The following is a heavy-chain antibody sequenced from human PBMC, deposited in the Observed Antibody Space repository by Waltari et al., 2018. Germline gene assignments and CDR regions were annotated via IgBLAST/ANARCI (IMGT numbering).Heavy chain of an antibody. CDR1: GGSISSGGYY. CDR3: ARPIYSNGWDGNYVSGMDV. J-gene: IGHJ6*02. Sequence: QVQLQESGPGLVKPSQTLSLTCTVSGGSISSGGYYWSWIRPHPGKGLEWIGYIYYSGSTYYNPSLKSRVTISVDTSKNQFSLKLSSVTAADTAVYYCARPIYSNGWDGNYVSGMDVWGQGTTVTVSS. D-gene: IGHD4-4*01. V-gene: IGHV4-31*03. CDR2: IYYSGST.